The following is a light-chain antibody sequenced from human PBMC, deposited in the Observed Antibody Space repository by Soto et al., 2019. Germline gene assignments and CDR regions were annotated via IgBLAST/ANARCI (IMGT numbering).Light chain of an antibody. J-gene: IGKJ1*01. CDR2: KAS. V-gene: IGKV1-5*03. CDR1: QSISSW. CDR3: QQYNSYSRK. Sequence: DIQMTQSPSTLSASVGDRVTITCRASQSISSWLAWYQQKPGKAPKLLLYKASSLESGVPSRFSGSGSGTEFNLTISSLQPDDFATYYCQQYNSYSRKFCQGTKVEIK.